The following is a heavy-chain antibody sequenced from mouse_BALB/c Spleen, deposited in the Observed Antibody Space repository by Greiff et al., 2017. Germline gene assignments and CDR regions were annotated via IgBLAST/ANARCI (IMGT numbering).Heavy chain of an antibody. CDR1: GYTFTSYW. Sequence: LQQPGAELVKPGASVKLSCKASGYTFTSYWMHWVKQRPGQGLEWIGEINPSNGRTNYNEKFESKATLTVDKSSSTAYMQLSSLTSEDSAVYYCARSDAMDYWGQGTSVTVSS. J-gene: IGHJ4*01. CDR3: ARSDAMDY. V-gene: IGHV1S81*02. CDR2: INPSNGRT.